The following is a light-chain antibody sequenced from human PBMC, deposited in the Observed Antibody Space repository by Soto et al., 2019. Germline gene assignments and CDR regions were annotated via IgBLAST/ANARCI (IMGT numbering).Light chain of an antibody. V-gene: IGKV3-20*01. CDR2: GAV. CDR3: QQYGSLPIT. CDR1: QSVSSSF. Sequence: ENVLTQSPGTLSLSPGERATLSCRASQSVSSSFVAWYQQKPGQAPRLVIYGAVSSATGIPDRFSGSGSGTDFTLTISRLEPEDFAVYYCQQYGSLPITFGQGTRLEIK. J-gene: IGKJ5*01.